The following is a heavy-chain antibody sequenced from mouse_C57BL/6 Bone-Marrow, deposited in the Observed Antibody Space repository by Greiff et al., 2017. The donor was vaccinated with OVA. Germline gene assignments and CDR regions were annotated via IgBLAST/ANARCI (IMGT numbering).Heavy chain of an antibody. CDR1: GYTFTSYG. Sequence: QVQLKQSGAELARPGASVKLSCKASGYTFTSYGISWVKQRTGQGLEWIGEIYPRSGNTYYNEKFKGKATLTADKSSSTAYMELRSLTSEDSAVYFCASRGYWYFDVWGTGTTVTVSS. J-gene: IGHJ1*03. CDR3: ASRGYWYFDV. CDR2: IYPRSGNT. V-gene: IGHV1-81*01.